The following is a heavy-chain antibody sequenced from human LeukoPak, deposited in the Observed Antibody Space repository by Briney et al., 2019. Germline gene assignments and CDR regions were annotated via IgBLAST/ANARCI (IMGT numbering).Heavy chain of an antibody. J-gene: IGHJ5*02. Sequence: GESLKISCKGSGYSFTSYWIGWVRQMPGKGPEWMGIIYSGDSDTRYSPSFQGQVTISADKSISTAYLQWSSLKASDTAMYYCAGRLAYCGGDCYFWFDPWGQGTLITVSS. CDR3: AGRLAYCGGDCYFWFDP. CDR1: GYSFTSYW. CDR2: IYSGDSDT. D-gene: IGHD2-21*02. V-gene: IGHV5-51*01.